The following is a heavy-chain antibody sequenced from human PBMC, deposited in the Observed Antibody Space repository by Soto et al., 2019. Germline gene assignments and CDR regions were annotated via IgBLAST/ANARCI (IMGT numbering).Heavy chain of an antibody. CDR2: ISPYDGST. J-gene: IGHJ6*02. CDR3: ARGDGRGTSGFYFYYGMDV. Sequence: QVQLVQSGTEVKKPGASVKISCKASGFTFTNYFFHWVRQAPRQGLEWMGIISPYDGSTNYLKSLQGRVTLTSDTSTTTVDMEQSSLTSEDTAVYYCARGDGRGTSGFYFYYGMDVWGHGTTVAVSS. D-gene: IGHD6-25*01. V-gene: IGHV1-46*01. CDR1: GFTFTNYF.